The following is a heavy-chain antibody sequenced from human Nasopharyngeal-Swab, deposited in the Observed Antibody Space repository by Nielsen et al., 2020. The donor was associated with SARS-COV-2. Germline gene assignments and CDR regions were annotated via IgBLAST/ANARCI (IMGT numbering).Heavy chain of an antibody. CDR2: ISSSSYI. D-gene: IGHD3-10*01. CDR3: ARDHVLPDAFDI. CDR1: GFTFSSYS. V-gene: IGHV3-21*01. J-gene: IGHJ3*02. Sequence: GGSLRLSCAASGFTFSSYSMNWVRQAPGKGLEWVSSISSSSYIYYADSVKGRFTTSRDNAKNSLYLQMNSLRAEDTAVYYCARDHVLPDAFDIWGQGTMVTVSS.